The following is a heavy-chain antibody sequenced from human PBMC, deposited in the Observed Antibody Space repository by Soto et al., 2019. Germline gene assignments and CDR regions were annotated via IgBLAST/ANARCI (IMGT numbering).Heavy chain of an antibody. J-gene: IGHJ6*02. CDR1: GFTFSSYG. Sequence: GGSLRLSCAASGFTFSSYGMHWVRQAPGKGLEWVAVISYDGSNKYYADSVKGRFTISRDNSKNTLYLQMNSLRAEDTAVYYCAKEVDGSGSYLVYYYYGMDVWGQGTTVTVSS. CDR2: ISYDGSNK. V-gene: IGHV3-30*18. D-gene: IGHD3-10*01. CDR3: AKEVDGSGSYLVYYYYGMDV.